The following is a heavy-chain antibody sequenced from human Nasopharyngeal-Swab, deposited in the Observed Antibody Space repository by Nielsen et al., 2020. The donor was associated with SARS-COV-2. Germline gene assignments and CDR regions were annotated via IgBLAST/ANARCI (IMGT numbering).Heavy chain of an antibody. Sequence: GESLKISCAASGFTLSNYWIHWVRQTPGKGLLWVSRINTDASRTSYAESVKGRVTISRDNAKNTVYLQMNSLRGEDTAVYYCKRVDVDDAFDRWGQGTMVTVSS. CDR3: KRVDVDDAFDR. CDR2: INTDASRT. V-gene: IGHV3-74*01. J-gene: IGHJ3*02. CDR1: GFTLSNYW. D-gene: IGHD3-16*01.